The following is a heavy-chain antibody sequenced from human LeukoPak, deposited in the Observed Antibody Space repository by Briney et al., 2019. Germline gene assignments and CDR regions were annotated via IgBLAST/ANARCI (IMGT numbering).Heavy chain of an antibody. V-gene: IGHV1-2*02. CDR2: INPNSGGT. CDR3: ARSRSSGWYVMIDY. J-gene: IGHJ4*02. CDR1: GYTFTGYY. Sequence: ASVQVSCKASGYTFTGYYMHSVRQAPGQGLAWMGWINPNSGGTNYAQKFQGRVTMTRDTSISTAYMELSRLRSDDTAVYYCARSRSSGWYVMIDYWGQGALVTVAS. D-gene: IGHD6-19*01.